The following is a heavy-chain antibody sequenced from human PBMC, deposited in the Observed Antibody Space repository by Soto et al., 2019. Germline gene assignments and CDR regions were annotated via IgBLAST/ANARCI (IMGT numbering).Heavy chain of an antibody. CDR2: INAGNGNT. D-gene: IGHD5-18*01. CDR3: ARVEESIQLSNDY. V-gene: IGHV1-3*01. CDR1: GYTFTSYA. J-gene: IGHJ4*02. Sequence: ASVKVSCKASGYTFTSYAMHWVRQAPGQRLEWMGWINAGNGNTKYSQKFQGRVTITTDTSTSTAYMELRSLRSDDTAVYYCARVEESIQLSNDYWGQGTLVTVSS.